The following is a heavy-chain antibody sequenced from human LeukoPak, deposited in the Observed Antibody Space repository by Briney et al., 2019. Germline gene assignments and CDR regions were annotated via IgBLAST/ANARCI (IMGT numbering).Heavy chain of an antibody. CDR3: AKLCVDSSGYYYVQDAFDI. V-gene: IGHV3-30*18. Sequence: GGSLRLSCAASGFTFSSYGMHWVRQAPGKGLEWVTVISYDGSYQYYADSVKGRFTISRDNSKNTLHLQMNSLRAEDTAVYYCAKLCVDSSGYYYVQDAFDIWGQGTMVTVSS. CDR1: GFTFSSYG. CDR2: ISYDGSYQ. D-gene: IGHD3-22*01. J-gene: IGHJ3*02.